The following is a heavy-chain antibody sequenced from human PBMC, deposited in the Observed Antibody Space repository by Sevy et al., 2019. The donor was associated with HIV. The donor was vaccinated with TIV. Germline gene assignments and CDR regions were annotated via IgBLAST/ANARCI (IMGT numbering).Heavy chain of an antibody. J-gene: IGHJ4*02. CDR2: IKQDASEI. Sequence: GGSLRLSCAASGFTFSNYWMTWVRQAPGKGLEWVAYIKQDASEIYYVDSVKGRFIISRDNAENSLYLQMNSLRVEDTAVYYCARHQLRVSATGFDYWGQGTLVTVSS. CDR1: GFTFSNYW. CDR3: ARHQLRVSATGFDY. V-gene: IGHV3-7*01. D-gene: IGHD6-13*01.